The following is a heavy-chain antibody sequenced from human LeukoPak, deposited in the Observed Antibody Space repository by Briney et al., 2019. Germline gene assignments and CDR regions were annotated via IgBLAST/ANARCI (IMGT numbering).Heavy chain of an antibody. Sequence: GGSLRLSCAASGFTFSSYSMNWVRQAPGKGLEWVSYISSSSSTIYHADSVKGRFTISRDNAKNSLYLQMNSLRAEDTAVYYCATAPFGVVTTYYFDYWGQGTLVTVSS. J-gene: IGHJ4*02. CDR2: ISSSSSTI. CDR1: GFTFSSYS. D-gene: IGHD3-3*01. V-gene: IGHV3-48*01. CDR3: ATAPFGVVTTYYFDY.